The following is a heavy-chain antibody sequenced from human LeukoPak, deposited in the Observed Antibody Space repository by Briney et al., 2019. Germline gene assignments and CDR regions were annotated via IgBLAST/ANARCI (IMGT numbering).Heavy chain of an antibody. V-gene: IGHV3-13*04. CDR3: ARGVGNWNDPFLDYYGMGV. Sequence: GGSLRLSCAASGFTFSSYDMHWVRQATGKGLEWVSAIGTAGDTYYPGSVKGRFTISRENAKNSLYLQMNSLRAGDTAVYYCARGVGNWNDPFLDYYGMGVWGQGTTVTVSS. J-gene: IGHJ6*02. CDR1: GFTFSSYD. CDR2: IGTAGDT. D-gene: IGHD1-1*01.